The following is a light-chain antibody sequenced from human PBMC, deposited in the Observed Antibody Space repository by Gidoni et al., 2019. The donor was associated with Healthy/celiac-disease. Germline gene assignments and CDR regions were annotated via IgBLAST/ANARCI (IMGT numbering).Light chain of an antibody. Sequence: EIVLTQSPATLSLSPGERATLSCRASQSVRSYLAWYQQKPGKAPRLLIYDSSNTATGIPARFSGSVSGTDFTLTISSLEPEDFAVYYCQQRSKITFGQGTRLEIK. CDR1: QSVRSY. CDR3: QQRSKIT. CDR2: DSS. J-gene: IGKJ5*01. V-gene: IGKV3-11*01.